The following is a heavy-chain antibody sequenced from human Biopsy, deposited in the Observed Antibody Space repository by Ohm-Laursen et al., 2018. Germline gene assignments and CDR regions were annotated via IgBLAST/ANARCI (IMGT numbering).Heavy chain of an antibody. CDR3: ARDKTVLNYYFASDV. J-gene: IGHJ6*01. Sequence: SSVKVSCKASGGTFNNYGITWVRQAPGQGLEWEGRIISMVGTPKYAQKFQGRATITVDKSTSTAYLDLSSLKSEDTAVYYCARDKTVLNYYFASDVWGQGTTVTVSS. V-gene: IGHV1-69*04. CDR1: GGTFNNYG. CDR2: IISMVGTP. D-gene: IGHD2/OR15-2a*01.